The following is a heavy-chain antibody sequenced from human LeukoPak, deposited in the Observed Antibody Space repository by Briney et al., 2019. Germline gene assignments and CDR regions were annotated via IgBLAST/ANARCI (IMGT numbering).Heavy chain of an antibody. CDR1: GFTFSSYA. V-gene: IGHV3-64*01. J-gene: IGHJ4*02. CDR3: ARGNIVVVPAAIHY. Sequence: GXSLRLSCAASGFTFSSYAMHWVRQAPGKGLEYVSAISSNGGSTYYANSVKGRFTISRDNSKNTLYLQMGSLRAEDMAVYYCARGNIVVVPAAIHYWGQGTLVTVSS. D-gene: IGHD2-2*02. CDR2: ISSNGGST.